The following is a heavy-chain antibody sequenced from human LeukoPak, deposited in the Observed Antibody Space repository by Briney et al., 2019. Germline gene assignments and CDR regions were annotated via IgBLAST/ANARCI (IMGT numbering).Heavy chain of an antibody. Sequence: GGSLRLSCAASGFTFSSYSMNWVRQAPGKGLEWVSSISSSSSYIYYADSVKGRFTISRDNARNSLYLQMNSLRAEDTAVYYCARGGDHEPFDYWGQGTLVTVSS. CDR3: ARGGDHEPFDY. CDR1: GFTFSSYS. J-gene: IGHJ4*02. CDR2: ISSSSSYI. D-gene: IGHD7-27*01. V-gene: IGHV3-21*01.